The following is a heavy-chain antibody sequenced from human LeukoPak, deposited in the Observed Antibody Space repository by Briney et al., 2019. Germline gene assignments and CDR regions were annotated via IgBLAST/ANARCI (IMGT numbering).Heavy chain of an antibody. D-gene: IGHD6-13*01. CDR1: GVSISSFY. CDR2: SYYSGST. Sequence: SETLSLTCTVSGVSISSFYWSWIRQPPGKGLEWIGYSYYSGSTSYNPSLKSRITISVDTSKNQFSLKLSSVTAADTAVYYCARYSSSWYPHWFDPWGQGTLVTVSS. J-gene: IGHJ5*02. V-gene: IGHV4-59*01. CDR3: ARYSSSWYPHWFDP.